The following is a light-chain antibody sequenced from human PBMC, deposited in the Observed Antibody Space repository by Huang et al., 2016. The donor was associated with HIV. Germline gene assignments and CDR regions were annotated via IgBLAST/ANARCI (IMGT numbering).Light chain of an antibody. CDR1: HSVSRN. Sequence: ERVMTQSPATLSVAPGERVTLSCRASHSVSRNLAWYQPKPGQAPRLLIHGASTRATGIPARFSGSGSGTEVTLAISSLQSEDSGVYFCQQYDNWPLTFGQGTRLEIK. J-gene: IGKJ5*01. CDR2: GAS. V-gene: IGKV3-15*01. CDR3: QQYDNWPLT.